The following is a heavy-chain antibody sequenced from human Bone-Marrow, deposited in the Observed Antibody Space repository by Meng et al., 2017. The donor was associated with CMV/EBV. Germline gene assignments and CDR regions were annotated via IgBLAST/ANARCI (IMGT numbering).Heavy chain of an antibody. J-gene: IGHJ4*02. CDR1: GGSISTYY. Sequence: SETLSLTCTVSGGSISTYYWNWIRQPPGKGLEWIGYIYYSGSTNYNPSLKSRVTMSVDTSKNQFSLRLSSVTCADTAVYYCARGSVAGDYWGQGTLVTVSS. CDR3: ARGSVAGDY. CDR2: IYYSGST. D-gene: IGHD6-19*01. V-gene: IGHV4-59*01.